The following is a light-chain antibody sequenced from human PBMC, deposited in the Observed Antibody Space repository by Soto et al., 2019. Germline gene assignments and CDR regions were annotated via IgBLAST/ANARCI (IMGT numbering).Light chain of an antibody. CDR2: DVS. J-gene: IGLJ1*01. CDR3: TSYSTSTIPFV. Sequence: QSALTQPGSVSGSPGQSITISCIGTSSDVGDYNYVSWYQRQPGKPPQLIIFDVSTRPSGVSDRFSGSKSGNTASLTISGLQADDEADYFCTSYSTSTIPFVFGSGTKLTVL. V-gene: IGLV2-14*03. CDR1: SSDVGDYNY.